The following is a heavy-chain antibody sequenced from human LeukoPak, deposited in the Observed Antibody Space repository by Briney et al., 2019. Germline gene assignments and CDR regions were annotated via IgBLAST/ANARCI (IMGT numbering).Heavy chain of an antibody. J-gene: IGHJ6*04. CDR3: ARCKCSSTSCYGGGYYYGMDV. D-gene: IGHD2-2*01. CDR2: IIPIFGTA. Sequence: SVKVSCKASGGTFSSYAISWVRQAPGQGLELMGGIIPIFGTANYAQKFQGRVTITADESTSTAYMELSSLRSEDTAVYYCARCKCSSTSCYGGGYYYGMDVWGKGTTVTVSS. CDR1: GGTFSSYA. V-gene: IGHV1-69*01.